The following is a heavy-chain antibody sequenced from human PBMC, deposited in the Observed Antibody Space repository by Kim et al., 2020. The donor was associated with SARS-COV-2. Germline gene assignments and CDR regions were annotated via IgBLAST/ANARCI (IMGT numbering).Heavy chain of an antibody. Sequence: GGSLRLSCTTSGFTFTGYAMSWVRQAPGKGLEWVSSIDGSDGTTYYVASVEGRFTISRDNFKNTLYLHMNTLRADDTAIYYCIKGGWGLIWDHCGQGTRV. V-gene: IGHV3-23*01. CDR2: IDGSDGTT. J-gene: IGHJ4*02. CDR1: GFTFTGYA. CDR3: IKGGWGLIWDH. D-gene: IGHD2-21*01.